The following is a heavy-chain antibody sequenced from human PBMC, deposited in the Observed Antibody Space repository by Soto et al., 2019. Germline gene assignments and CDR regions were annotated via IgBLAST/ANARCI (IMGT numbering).Heavy chain of an antibody. CDR3: GRQPGHCGSTTCFGYYSVDV. CDR2: IYYSGST. V-gene: IGHV4-39*01. D-gene: IGHD2-2*01. CDR1: GGSISSSSYS. J-gene: IGHJ6*02. Sequence: SETLSLTCSVSGGSISSSSYSWGWIRQPPGKGLEWIGTIYYSGSTHYNPSLEGRVAISADTPNNQLSLRLSSVTAADTAVYYCGRQPGHCGSTTCFGYYSVDVCGQGTTVT.